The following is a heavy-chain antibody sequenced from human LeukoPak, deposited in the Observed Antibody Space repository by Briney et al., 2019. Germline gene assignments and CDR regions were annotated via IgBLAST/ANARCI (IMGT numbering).Heavy chain of an antibody. D-gene: IGHD3-10*01. V-gene: IGHV1-2*02. CDR3: ARSYGSGSSYFDY. J-gene: IGHJ4*02. Sequence: ASVKVSCKASGYTFTGYYMHWGRQGPGQGLEWMGWINPNSGGTNYAQKFQGRVTMTRDTSISTAYMELCRLRYDDTAVYYCARSYGSGSSYFDYWGQGTLVTVSS. CDR2: INPNSGGT. CDR1: GYTFTGYY.